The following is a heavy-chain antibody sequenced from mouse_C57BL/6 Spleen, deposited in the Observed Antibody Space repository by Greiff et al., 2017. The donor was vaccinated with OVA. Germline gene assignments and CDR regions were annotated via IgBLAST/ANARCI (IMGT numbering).Heavy chain of an antibody. Sequence: QVQLKQSGAELARPGASVKLSCKASGYSFTSYGISWVKQRTGQGLEWIGEIYPRSGNTYYNEKFKGKATLTADKSSSTAYMELRSLTSEDSAVYFCARRGAAQATSGYYAMDYWGLGTSVTVSS. CDR3: ARRGAAQATSGYYAMDY. D-gene: IGHD3-2*02. CDR1: GYSFTSYG. J-gene: IGHJ4*01. V-gene: IGHV1-81*01. CDR2: IYPRSGNT.